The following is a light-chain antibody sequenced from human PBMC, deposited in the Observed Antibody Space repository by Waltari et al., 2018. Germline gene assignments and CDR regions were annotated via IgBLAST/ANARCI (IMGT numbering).Light chain of an antibody. J-gene: IGKJ1*01. CDR3: QQYYSTPWT. Sequence: DIVMTQSPDFLPVSLGERATINCKSSQSVLSSSNNRNFLGWYQQNAGQPPKLLFYWAATRESGVPDRFSGSGSGTDFTLTISSLQAEDVAVYYCQQYYSTPWTFGQGTKVEIQ. CDR1: QSVLSSSNNRNF. V-gene: IGKV4-1*01. CDR2: WAA.